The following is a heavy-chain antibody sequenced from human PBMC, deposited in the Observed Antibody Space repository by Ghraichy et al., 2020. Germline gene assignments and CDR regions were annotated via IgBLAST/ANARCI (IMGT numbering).Heavy chain of an antibody. CDR2: IYYSGST. CDR1: GGSISSYY. V-gene: IGHV4-59*01. CDR3: ARSGRETDYYYYMDV. D-gene: IGHD3-3*01. Sequence: SETLSLTCTVSGGSISSYYWSWIRQPPGKGLEWIGYIYYSGSTNYNPSLKSRVTISVDTSKNQFSLKLSSVTAADTAVYYCARSGRETDYYYYMDVWGKGTTVTVSS. J-gene: IGHJ6*03.